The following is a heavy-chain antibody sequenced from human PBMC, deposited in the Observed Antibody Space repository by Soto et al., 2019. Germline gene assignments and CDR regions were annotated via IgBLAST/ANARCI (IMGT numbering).Heavy chain of an antibody. D-gene: IGHD1-26*01. V-gene: IGHV1-8*01. CDR2: MNPNSGNT. J-gene: IGHJ4*02. Sequence: QVQLVQSGAEVKKPGASLKVSCKASGYTFTSYDINWVRQATGQGLEWMRWMNPNSGNTGYAQNFQGRATMTRNTSTSTAYMALSSLRSEYTSVYYCARERSGSSDYWGQGTLVTVSS. CDR1: GYTFTSYD. CDR3: ARERSGSSDY.